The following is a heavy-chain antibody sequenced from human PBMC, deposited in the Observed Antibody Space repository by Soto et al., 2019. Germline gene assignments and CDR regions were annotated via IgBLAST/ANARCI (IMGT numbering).Heavy chain of an antibody. CDR1: GYTFTRYT. D-gene: IGHD2-15*01. CDR2: INPDNGNT. V-gene: IGHV1-3*01. J-gene: IGHJ5*02. CDR3: ARGIATGQLDH. Sequence: ASVKVSCKASGYTFTRYTMNWVRQAPGQRLEWMGWINPDNGNTKSSQKFQDRVIITRDTSASTAYMDLSSLRSEDTAVYYCARGIATGQLDHWGQGTLVTVSS.